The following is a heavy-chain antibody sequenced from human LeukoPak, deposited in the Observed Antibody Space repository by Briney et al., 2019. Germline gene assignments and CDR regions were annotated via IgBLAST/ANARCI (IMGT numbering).Heavy chain of an antibody. CDR3: ARIRDGYNDAYDI. J-gene: IGHJ3*02. D-gene: IGHD5-24*01. CDR1: GYTFTKYY. Sequence: ASVKVSCKASGYTFTKYYMNWVRQAPGQGLEWMGWINPNSGGTNYAQKFQGRVTMTTDTSTSTAYMDLRSLRSEDTAIYYCARIRDGYNDAYDIWGQGTVVTVPS. CDR2: INPNSGGT. V-gene: IGHV1-2*02.